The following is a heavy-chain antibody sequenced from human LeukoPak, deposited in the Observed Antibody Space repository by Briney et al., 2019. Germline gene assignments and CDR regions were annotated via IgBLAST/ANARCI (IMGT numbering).Heavy chain of an antibody. CDR2: VNLDGSST. D-gene: IGHD2-21*02. Sequence: GGSLRLSCAASGFSFSSYWMHWVRQAPGKGLVWVSRVNLDGSSTTYADSVKGRFTISRDNAKNTVYLQMNSLRDEDTAMYYCARGDRGRADWGQGTLVTVSS. J-gene: IGHJ4*02. CDR1: GFSFSSYW. V-gene: IGHV3-74*01. CDR3: ARGDRGRAD.